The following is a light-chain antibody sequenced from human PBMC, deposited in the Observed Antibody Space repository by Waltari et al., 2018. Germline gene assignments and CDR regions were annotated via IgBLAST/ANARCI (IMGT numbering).Light chain of an antibody. CDR2: AAS. Sequence: DIQITQSPSSLSPSVGDSVTITCRASQSISSYLNWYQQKPGKAPKLLIYAASSLQSGVPSRFSGSGSGTDFTLTISSLQPEDFATYYCQQSYSTLWTFGQGTKVEIK. J-gene: IGKJ1*01. CDR3: QQSYSTLWT. V-gene: IGKV1-39*01. CDR1: QSISSY.